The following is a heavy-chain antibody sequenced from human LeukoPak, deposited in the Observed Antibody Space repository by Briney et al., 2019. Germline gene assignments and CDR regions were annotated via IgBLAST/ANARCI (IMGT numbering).Heavy chain of an antibody. CDR2: IYYTGTT. CDR3: ARVSGYDWESFYDY. V-gene: IGHV4-39*07. D-gene: IGHD5-12*01. J-gene: IGHJ4*02. CDR1: GGSMNINNYY. Sequence: SETLSLTCTVSGGSMNINNYYWAWIRQPPGKGLEWLGSIYYTGTTYYNPSLNHRVTISVDTSQNQFSLKLSSVTAADTAVYYCARVSGYDWESFYDYWGQGTLVTVSS.